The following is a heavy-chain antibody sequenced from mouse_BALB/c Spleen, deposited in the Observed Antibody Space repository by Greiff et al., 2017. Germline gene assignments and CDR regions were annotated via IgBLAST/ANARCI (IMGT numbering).Heavy chain of an antibody. V-gene: IGHV5-12-1*01. CDR1: GFAFSSYD. CDR2: ISSGGGST. D-gene: IGHD2-1*01. Sequence: EVHLVESGGGLVKPGGSLKLSCAASGFAFSSYDMSWVRQTPEKRLEWVAYISSGGGSTYYPDTVKGRFTISRDNAKNTLYLQMSSLKSEDTAMYYCARQGGNYHLDYWGQGTTLTVSS. CDR3: ARQGGNYHLDY. J-gene: IGHJ2*01.